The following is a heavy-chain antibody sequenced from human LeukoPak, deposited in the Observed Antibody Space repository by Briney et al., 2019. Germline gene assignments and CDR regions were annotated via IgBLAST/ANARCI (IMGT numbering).Heavy chain of an antibody. J-gene: IGHJ6*03. Sequence: GGSLRLSCAASGFTVSSNYMSWVRQAPGKGLEWVSVIYSGGSTYYADSVKGRFTISRDNSKNTLYLQMNSLRAEDTAVYYRARGLRFLEWYASSYMDVWGKGTTVTVSS. CDR2: IYSGGST. V-gene: IGHV3-53*01. CDR1: GFTVSSNY. CDR3: ARGLRFLEWYASSYMDV. D-gene: IGHD3-3*01.